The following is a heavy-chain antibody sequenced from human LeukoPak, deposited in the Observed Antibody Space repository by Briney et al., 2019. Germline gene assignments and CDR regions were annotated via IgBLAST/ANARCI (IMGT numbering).Heavy chain of an antibody. D-gene: IGHD2-8*01. CDR2: ISYDGSNK. CDR3: ARDSPFGVY. V-gene: IGHV3-30-3*01. CDR1: GFTFSSYA. Sequence: GGSLRLSCAASGFTFSSYAMHWVRQAPDKGLEWVAVISYDGSNKYYADSVKGRFTISRDNSKNTLYLQMNSLRAEDTAVYYCARDSPFGVYWGQGTLVTVSS. J-gene: IGHJ4*02.